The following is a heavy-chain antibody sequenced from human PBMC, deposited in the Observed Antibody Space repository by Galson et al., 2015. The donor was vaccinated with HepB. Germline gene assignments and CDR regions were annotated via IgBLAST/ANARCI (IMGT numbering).Heavy chain of an antibody. CDR2: ISAYNGNT. CDR3: ARGRGYSGYDSLYYYGMDV. J-gene: IGHJ6*02. V-gene: IGHV1-18*04. Sequence: SVKVSCKASGYTFTSYGISWVRQAPGQGLEWMGWISAYNGNTNYAQKLQGRVTMTTDTSTSTAYMELRSLSSDDTAVYYCARGRGYSGYDSLYYYGMDVWGQGTTVTVSS. D-gene: IGHD5-12*01. CDR1: GYTFTSYG.